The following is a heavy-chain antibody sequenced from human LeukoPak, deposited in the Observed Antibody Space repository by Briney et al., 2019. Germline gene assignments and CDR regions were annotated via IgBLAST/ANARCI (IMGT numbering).Heavy chain of an antibody. CDR1: GFTFSSYA. Sequence: GGSLRLSCAASGFTFSSYAMSWVRQASGKGLEWVSAISGSGGSTYYADSVKGRFTISRDNSKNTLYLQMNSLRAEDTAVYYCAKSDYDFWSGYYTGIPFFDYWGQGTLVTVSS. J-gene: IGHJ4*02. V-gene: IGHV3-23*01. CDR2: ISGSGGST. D-gene: IGHD3-3*01. CDR3: AKSDYDFWSGYYTGIPFFDY.